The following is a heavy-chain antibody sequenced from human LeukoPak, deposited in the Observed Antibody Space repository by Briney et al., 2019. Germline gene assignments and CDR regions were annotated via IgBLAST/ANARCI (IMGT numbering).Heavy chain of an antibody. Sequence: GGSLTLSCAPSCFTFSTYGISWARQAPGKGLEWVSSITGSGDNTYYADSVKGRFTISRDNAKNTLYLQMNSLRAEDSAVYFCARCQCPSTTCPSGLRCGALDFWGHGTMVTVSS. J-gene: IGHJ3*01. CDR3: ARCQCPSTTCPSGLRCGALDF. CDR1: CFTFSTYG. CDR2: ITGSGDNT. V-gene: IGHV3-23*01. D-gene: IGHD2/OR15-2a*01.